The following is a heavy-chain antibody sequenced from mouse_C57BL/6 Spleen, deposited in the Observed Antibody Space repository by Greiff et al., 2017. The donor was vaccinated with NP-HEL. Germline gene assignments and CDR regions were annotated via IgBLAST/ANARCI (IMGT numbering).Heavy chain of an antibody. V-gene: IGHV3-6*01. CDR3: ARGGIYYGKGGFAY. CDR1: GYSITSGYY. CDR2: ISYDGSN. D-gene: IGHD2-1*01. Sequence: EVKLQESGPGLVKPSQSLSLTCSVTGYSITSGYYWNWIRQFPGNKLEWMGYISYDGSNNYNPSLKNRISITRDTSKNQFFLKLNSVTTEDTATYYCARGGIYYGKGGFAYWGQGTLVTVSA. J-gene: IGHJ3*01.